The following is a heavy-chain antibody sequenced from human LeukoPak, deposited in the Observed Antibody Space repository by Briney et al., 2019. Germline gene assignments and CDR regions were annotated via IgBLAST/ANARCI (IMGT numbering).Heavy chain of an antibody. J-gene: IGHJ5*02. CDR3: ARTNIVVVVAATPSLGWFDP. D-gene: IGHD2-15*01. V-gene: IGHV4-39*07. CDR1: GGSISSSSYY. CDR2: INHSGST. Sequence: SETLSLTCTVSGGSISSSSYYWGWIRQPPGKGLEWIGEINHSGSTNYNPSLKSRVTISVDTSKNQFSLKLSSVTAADTAVYYCARTNIVVVVAATPSLGWFDPWGQGTLVTVSS.